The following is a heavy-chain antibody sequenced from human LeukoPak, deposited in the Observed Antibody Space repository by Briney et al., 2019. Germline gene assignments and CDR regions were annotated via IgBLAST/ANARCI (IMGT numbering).Heavy chain of an antibody. V-gene: IGHV4-30-4*01. CDR3: ARTPGYCSGTSCYIGY. Sequence: SETLSLTCTVSGGSISSGDSSWSWIRQPPGKGLEWIGYIYYSGDTYYNPSLKSRVTISVDTSKNQFSLRLSSVTAADTAVYYCARTPGYCSGTSCYIGYWGQGTLVTVSS. J-gene: IGHJ4*02. D-gene: IGHD2-2*02. CDR1: GGSISSGDSS. CDR2: IYYSGDT.